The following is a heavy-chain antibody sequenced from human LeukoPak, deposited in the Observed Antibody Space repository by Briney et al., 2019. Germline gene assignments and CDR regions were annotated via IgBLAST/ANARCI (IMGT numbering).Heavy chain of an antibody. CDR3: AKDPTAAAASFDY. V-gene: IGHV3-30*02. D-gene: IGHD6-13*01. Sequence: GGSLRLSCAASGFTFSSYGMHWVRQAPGKGLEWVAFIRYDGSNKYYADSVKGRLTISRDNSKNTLYLQMNSLRAEDTAVYYCAKDPTAAAASFDYWGQGTLVTVSS. CDR2: IRYDGSNK. CDR1: GFTFSSYG. J-gene: IGHJ4*02.